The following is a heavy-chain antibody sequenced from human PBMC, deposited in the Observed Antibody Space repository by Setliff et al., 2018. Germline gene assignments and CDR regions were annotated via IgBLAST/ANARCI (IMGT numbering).Heavy chain of an antibody. J-gene: IGHJ4*02. CDR3: ARDLGHGGDSDY. V-gene: IGHV4-38-2*02. Sequence: SETLSLPCTVSGYSISSGYIRGWIRQPPGRGLEWVGKIGHTGSINYNPSLKSRLTISRDTSKNQVSLKLNSVTATDTAVYYCARDLGHGGDSDYWGQGILVTVAS. CDR2: IGHTGSI. CDR1: GYSISSGYI. D-gene: IGHD2-21*02.